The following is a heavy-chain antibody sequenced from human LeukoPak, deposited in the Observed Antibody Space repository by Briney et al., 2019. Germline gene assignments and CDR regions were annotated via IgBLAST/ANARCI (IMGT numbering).Heavy chain of an antibody. V-gene: IGHV3-23*01. D-gene: IGHD2-2*02. CDR2: ISGSGGST. Sequence: GGSLRLSCAASGFTFSSYAMSWVRQAPGKGLEWVSAISGSGGSTYYADSVKGRFTISRDNSKNTLYLQMNSLRAEDTAVYYCAKGDDCSSTSCYKVHYYYYGMDVWGQGTTVTVSS. CDR3: AKGDDCSSTSCYKVHYYYYGMDV. CDR1: GFTFSSYA. J-gene: IGHJ6*02.